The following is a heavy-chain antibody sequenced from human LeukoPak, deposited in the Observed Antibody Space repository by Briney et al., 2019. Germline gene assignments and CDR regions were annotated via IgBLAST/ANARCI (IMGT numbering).Heavy chain of an antibody. Sequence: PSETLSLTCAVYGGSFSGYYWSWIRQPPGKGLEWIGEINHSGSTNYNPSFKSRVTISVDTSKNQFSLKLSSVTAADTAVYYCARGKGITMIVKRWYFDYWGQGTLVTVSS. D-gene: IGHD3-22*01. J-gene: IGHJ4*02. CDR3: ARGKGITMIVKRWYFDY. CDR2: INHSGST. V-gene: IGHV4-34*01. CDR1: GGSFSGYY.